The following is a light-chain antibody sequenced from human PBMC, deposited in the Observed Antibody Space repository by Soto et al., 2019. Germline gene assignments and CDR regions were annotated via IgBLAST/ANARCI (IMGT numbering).Light chain of an antibody. CDR2: GDN. Sequence: QSVLTQPPSASGTPGQRVSISCSGSSSNIGSHPVNWYRQLPGTAPKLLLYGDNQRPSGVPDRFSGSKSGTSASLAISGLQSEDEAHYYCASWDNSLNGLYVFGTGTKVTVL. CDR3: ASWDNSLNGLYV. V-gene: IGLV1-44*01. J-gene: IGLJ1*01. CDR1: SSNIGSHP.